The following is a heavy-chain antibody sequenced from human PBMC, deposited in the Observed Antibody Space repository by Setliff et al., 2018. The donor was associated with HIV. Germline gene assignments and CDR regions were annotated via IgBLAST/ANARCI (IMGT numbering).Heavy chain of an antibody. Sequence: GGSLRLSCAGSGSGGSGFTFSDYYMSWVRQAPGKGLEWLSYISSSGTTTYYADSVKGRFTISRDNAKNSVLLQMNSLRVEDTAVYYCVRDHRPSNNNWHHWFDPWGQGTLVTVSS. CDR2: ISSSGTTT. J-gene: IGHJ5*02. V-gene: IGHV3-11*04. D-gene: IGHD1-1*01. CDR3: VRDHRPSNNNWHHWFDP. CDR1: GFTFSDYY.